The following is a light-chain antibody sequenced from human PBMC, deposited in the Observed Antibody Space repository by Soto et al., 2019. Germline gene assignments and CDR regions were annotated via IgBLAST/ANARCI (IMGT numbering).Light chain of an antibody. Sequence: DIQMPQSPSSLSASVGDRVTMHCLQQKPGQAPKLLINAASSLQSGAPSRFSGSGSGTDFTLTISSLQPEDFATNYCQQNYRTPKTFGQGTKEEIK. CDR2: AAS. J-gene: IGKJ1*01. V-gene: IGKV1-39*01. CDR3: QQNYRTPKT.